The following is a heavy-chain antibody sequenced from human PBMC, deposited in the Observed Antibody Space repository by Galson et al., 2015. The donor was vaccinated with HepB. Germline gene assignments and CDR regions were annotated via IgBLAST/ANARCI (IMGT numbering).Heavy chain of an antibody. CDR3: ARALIVATISIDY. Sequence: SLRLSCAASGFTFSSYGMHWVRQAPGKGLEWVAVIWYDGSNKYYADSVKGRFTISRDNSKNTLYLQMNSLRAEDTAVYYCARALIVATISIDYWGQGTLVTVSS. J-gene: IGHJ4*02. D-gene: IGHD5-12*01. CDR2: IWYDGSNK. CDR1: GFTFSSYG. V-gene: IGHV3-33*08.